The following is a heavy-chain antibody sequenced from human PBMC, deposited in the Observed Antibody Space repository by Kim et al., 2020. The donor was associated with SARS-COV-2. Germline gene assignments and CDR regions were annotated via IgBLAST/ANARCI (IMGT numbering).Heavy chain of an antibody. CDR1: GFTFSSYA. V-gene: IGHV3-23*01. J-gene: IGHJ4*02. D-gene: IGHD2-2*01. Sequence: GGSLRLSCAASGFTFSSYAMSWVRQAPGKGLEWVSAISGSGGSTYYADSVKGRFTISRDNSKNTLYLQMNSLRAEDTAVYYCAKDAMLVWLSNRPYYFDYWGQGTLVTVSS. CDR3: AKDAMLVWLSNRPYYFDY. CDR2: ISGSGGST.